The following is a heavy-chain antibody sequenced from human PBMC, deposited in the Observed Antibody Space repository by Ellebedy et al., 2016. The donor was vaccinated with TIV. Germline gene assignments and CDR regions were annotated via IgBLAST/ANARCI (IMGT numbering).Heavy chain of an antibody. D-gene: IGHD3-10*01. V-gene: IGHV1-3*01. CDR3: ARSITMVRGADYYYGMDV. CDR1: GYTFTSYA. J-gene: IGHJ6*02. Sequence: ASVKVSCKASGYTFTSYAMHWVRQAPGQRLEWMGWINAGNGNTKYSQKFQGRVTITRDTSASTAYMELSSLRSEDTAVYYCARSITMVRGADYYYGMDVWGQGTTVTVSS. CDR2: INAGNGNT.